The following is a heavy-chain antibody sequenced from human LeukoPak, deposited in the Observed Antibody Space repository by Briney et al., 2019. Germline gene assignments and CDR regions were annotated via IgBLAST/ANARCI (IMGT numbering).Heavy chain of an antibody. V-gene: IGHV1-18*01. Sequence: GASVKVSCKASGYTFTSYGISWVRQAPGQGLEWMGWISAYNGNTNYAQKLQGRVTMTTDTSTSTAYMELRSLRSDDTAVYYCARDIHRVLWFGESPFDPWGQGTLVTVSS. CDR3: ARDIHRVLWFGESPFDP. J-gene: IGHJ5*02. CDR2: ISAYNGNT. CDR1: GYTFTSYG. D-gene: IGHD3-10*01.